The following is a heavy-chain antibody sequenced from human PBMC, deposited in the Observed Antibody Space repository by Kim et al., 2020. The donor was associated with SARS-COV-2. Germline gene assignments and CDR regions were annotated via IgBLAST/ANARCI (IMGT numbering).Heavy chain of an antibody. Sequence: GGSLRVSCAASGFTFSSYGMHWVRQAPGKGLEWVAVISYDGSNKYYADSVKGRFTISRDNSKNTLYLQMNSLRAEDTAVYYCARDPPPPRHWGQGTLVTVSS. CDR3: ARDPPPPRH. J-gene: IGHJ4*02. CDR1: GFTFSSYG. CDR2: ISYDGSNK. V-gene: IGHV3-33*05.